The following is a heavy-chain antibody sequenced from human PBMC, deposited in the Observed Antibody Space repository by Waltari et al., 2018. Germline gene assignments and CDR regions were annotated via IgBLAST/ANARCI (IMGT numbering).Heavy chain of an antibody. CDR3: ARFSRGRYFDY. V-gene: IGHV4-59*01. J-gene: IGHJ4*02. Sequence: QVQLQGSGPGLVEPSETLSLTCTVSSGSLSSSSWIWIRQPPGRGLGWIWHGQNSGSTNYTPSRKSRVTISVDTSKRQFSLRLSSVTAADTAVYYCARFSRGRYFDYWGQGTLVTVSS. D-gene: IGHD3-10*01. CDR2: GQNSGST. CDR1: SGSLSSSS.